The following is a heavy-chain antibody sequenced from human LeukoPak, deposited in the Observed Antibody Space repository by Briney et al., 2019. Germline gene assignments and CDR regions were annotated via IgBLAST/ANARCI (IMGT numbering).Heavy chain of an antibody. CDR1: GYTFPSYF. J-gene: IGHJ4*02. V-gene: IGHV1-46*01. D-gene: IGHD6-6*01. CDR3: ARTAARRFDY. CDR2: INPTGGST. Sequence: ASVKVSCKASGYTFPSYFMHWVRQAPGQGLEWMGIINPTGGSTTYAQRFQGRVTMTRDTSTSTVYMELSSLRSDDTAVYYCARTAARRFDYWGRGTLVTVSS.